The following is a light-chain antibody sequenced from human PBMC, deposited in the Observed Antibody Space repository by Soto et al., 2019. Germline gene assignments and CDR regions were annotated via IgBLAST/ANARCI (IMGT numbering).Light chain of an antibody. CDR3: QTWGTGIQV. V-gene: IGLV4-69*01. CDR2: LNSDGSH. Sequence: QSVLTQSPSASASLGASVKLTCTLSSGHSSYAIAWHQQQPEKGPRYLMKLNSDGSHSKGDGIPDRFSGSSSGAERYLTLSSLQSEDEADYYCQTWGTGIQVFGGGTQLPVL. J-gene: IGLJ3*02. CDR1: SGHSSYA.